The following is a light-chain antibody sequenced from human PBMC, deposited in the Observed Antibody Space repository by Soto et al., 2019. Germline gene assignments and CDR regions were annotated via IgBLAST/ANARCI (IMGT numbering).Light chain of an antibody. CDR1: QSVSSSY. CDR3: QQYDSSPLT. CDR2: GAS. V-gene: IGKV3-20*01. J-gene: IGKJ4*01. Sequence: EIVLTQSPDTLSLSPGERATLSCRASQSVSSSYLAWYQQKPGQAPRLLIYGASSRATGIPDRFSGSRSGTDFTLTISRLEPEDFAVYYCQQYDSSPLTFGGGTKVEIK.